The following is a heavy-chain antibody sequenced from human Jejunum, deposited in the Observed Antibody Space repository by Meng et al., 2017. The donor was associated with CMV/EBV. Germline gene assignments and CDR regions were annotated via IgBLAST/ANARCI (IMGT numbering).Heavy chain of an antibody. J-gene: IGHJ3*02. Sequence: FSTYVMHWVRQVSGKGLEWVAFIREDGSRKFYAASVKGRFTISRDNSKNTLYVQMNSLRDEDTAVYYCATEYSSSPGVVLGDAFHIWGHGTVVTVSS. V-gene: IGHV3-30*02. CDR2: IREDGSRK. CDR1: FSTYV. D-gene: IGHD6-6*01. CDR3: ATEYSSSPGVVLGDAFHI.